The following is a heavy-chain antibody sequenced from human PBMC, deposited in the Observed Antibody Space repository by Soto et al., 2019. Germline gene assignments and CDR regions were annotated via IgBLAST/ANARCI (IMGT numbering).Heavy chain of an antibody. CDR3: XXGXXXYYDSXGXXFXY. J-gene: IGHJ4*02. Sequence: SETLSLTCTVSGGSISSGGYYWSWIRQHPGKGLEWIGYIYYSGSTYYNPSLKSRVTISVDTSKNQFSLKLSSVTAADTAVYXXXXGXXXYYDSXGXXFXYXGQXTLVTVSS. CDR2: IYYSGST. D-gene: IGHD3-22*01. CDR1: GGSISSGGYY. V-gene: IGHV4-31*03.